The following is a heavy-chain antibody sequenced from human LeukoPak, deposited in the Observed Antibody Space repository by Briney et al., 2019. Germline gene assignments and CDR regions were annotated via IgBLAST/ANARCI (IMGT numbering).Heavy chain of an antibody. V-gene: IGHV3-53*01. CDR2: IYSGGST. Sequence: SGGSLRLSCAASGFTFSSYSMNWVRQAPGKGLEWVSVIYSGGSTYYADSVKGRFTISRDNSKNTLYLQMNSLRAEDTAVYYCARVERDGYNPYYFDYWGQGTLVTVSS. CDR1: GFTFSSYS. CDR3: ARVERDGYNPYYFDY. J-gene: IGHJ4*02. D-gene: IGHD5-24*01.